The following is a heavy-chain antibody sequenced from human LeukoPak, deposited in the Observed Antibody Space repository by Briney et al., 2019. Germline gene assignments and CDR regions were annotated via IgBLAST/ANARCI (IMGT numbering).Heavy chain of an antibody. V-gene: IGHV4-61*02. D-gene: IGHD3-3*01. CDR1: DGSISSGSYY. CDR3: ARGFWSGYWFDY. J-gene: IGHJ4*02. Sequence: SQTLSLTCTVSDGSISSGSYYWSWIRQPAGKGLEWIGRIYTSGSTNYNPALKSRVTISVDTSKNQFSLKLSSVTAADTAVYYCARGFWSGYWFDYWGQGTLVTVSS. CDR2: IYTSGST.